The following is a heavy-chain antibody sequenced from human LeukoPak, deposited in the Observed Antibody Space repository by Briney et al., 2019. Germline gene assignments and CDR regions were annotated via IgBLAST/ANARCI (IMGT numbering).Heavy chain of an antibody. CDR2: LSSRGDRT. Sequence: GGSLRLSCAASGFTFSNYDMTWVRQAPGKGLGWVSALSSRGDRTHYAASVKGRFTVSRDNSRNTLYLQMNGLRAEDTAVYYCAKVYPGSYSGNWFDPWGQGTLVTVSS. J-gene: IGHJ5*02. CDR1: GFTFSNYD. D-gene: IGHD3-10*01. V-gene: IGHV3-23*01. CDR3: AKVYPGSYSGNWFDP.